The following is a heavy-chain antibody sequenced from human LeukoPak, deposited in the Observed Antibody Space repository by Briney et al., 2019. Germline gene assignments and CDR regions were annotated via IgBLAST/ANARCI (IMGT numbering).Heavy chain of an antibody. V-gene: IGHV3-49*04. J-gene: IGHJ6*02. Sequence: GGSLRLSCRGSGFIFGDYAMNWVRQAPGKGLEWVSFIRRKPHGGTTEYAASVKGRFTISRDDSKSIAYLHMNSLKTEDTAVYYCTRDCSACNGRILMDVWGQGTTVIVSS. CDR1: GFIFGDYA. CDR3: TRDCSACNGRILMDV. D-gene: IGHD3-10*02. CDR2: IRRKPHGGTT.